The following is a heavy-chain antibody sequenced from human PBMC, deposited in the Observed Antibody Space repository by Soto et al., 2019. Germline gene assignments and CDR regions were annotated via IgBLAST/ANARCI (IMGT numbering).Heavy chain of an antibody. V-gene: IGHV1-69-2*01. CDR2: VDPEDGET. CDR3: ATDVRQKLAYFDY. D-gene: IGHD1-26*01. Sequence: VKVSCKVSGYTFTDYYMHWVQQAPGKGLEWMGLVDPEDGETIYAEKFQGRVTITADTSTDTAYMELSSLRSEDTAVYYCATDVRQKLAYFDYWGQGTLVTVSS. CDR1: GYTFTDYY. J-gene: IGHJ4*02.